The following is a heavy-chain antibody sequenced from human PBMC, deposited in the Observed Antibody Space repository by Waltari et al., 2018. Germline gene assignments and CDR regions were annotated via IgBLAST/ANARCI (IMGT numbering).Heavy chain of an antibody. V-gene: IGHV1-69*04. CDR1: GGRFSSYG. J-gene: IGHJ5*02. CDR3: ARARGPYSGYVA. CDR2: IIPILGIA. D-gene: IGHD5-12*01. Sequence: QVQLVQSGAEVKKPGYSVKVSCKASGGRFSSYGISWVRQAPGQGLEWMGWIIPILGIANYAQKFQGRVTITADASTSTAYMELSSLRSEDTAVYYCARARGPYSGYVAWGQGTLVTVSS.